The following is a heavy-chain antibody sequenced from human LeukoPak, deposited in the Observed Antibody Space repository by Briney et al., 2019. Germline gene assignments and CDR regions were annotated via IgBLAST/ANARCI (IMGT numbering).Heavy chain of an antibody. Sequence: GGSLRLSCAASGFTFSNYAMSWVRQAPGKGLEWVSTINDRGIATYYADSVKGRFTISRDNSKNTLYLQMNSLRAEDTAVYYCAKDAGGYWGQGTLVTVSS. CDR1: GFTFSNYA. CDR3: AKDAGGY. D-gene: IGHD2-15*01. V-gene: IGHV3-23*01. CDR2: INDRGIAT. J-gene: IGHJ4*02.